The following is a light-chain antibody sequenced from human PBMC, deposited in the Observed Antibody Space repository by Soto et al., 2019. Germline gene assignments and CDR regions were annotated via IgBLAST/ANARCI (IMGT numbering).Light chain of an antibody. CDR3: QTWDAGIRV. V-gene: IGLV4-69*01. CDR2: LNSDGSH. Sequence: QLVLTQSPSASASLGASVKLTCTLNSGHINYAIAWHQQQPEKGPRYLMILNSDGSHIKGDGIPDRFSGSSSGAERYLTISSLQSEDEADYYGQTWDAGIRVFGGGTKVTVL. CDR1: SGHINYA. J-gene: IGLJ2*01.